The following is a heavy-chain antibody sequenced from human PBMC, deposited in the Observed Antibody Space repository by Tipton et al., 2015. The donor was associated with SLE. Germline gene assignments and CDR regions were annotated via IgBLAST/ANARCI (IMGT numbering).Heavy chain of an antibody. Sequence: SLRLSCAASGFTFSVYAMTWVRQAPGRGLEWVSGISGSGGGAFYADSVKGRFTISRDNSKNTLYLDMNSLRSDDTAEYYCARGRGRTAVAGTEDYWGQGTLVTVSS. J-gene: IGHJ4*02. D-gene: IGHD6-19*01. CDR3: ARGRGRTAVAGTEDY. CDR1: GFTFSVYA. CDR2: ISGSGGGA. V-gene: IGHV3-23*01.